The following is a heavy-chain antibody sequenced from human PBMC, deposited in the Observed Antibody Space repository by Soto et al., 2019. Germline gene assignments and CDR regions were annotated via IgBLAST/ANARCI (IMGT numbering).Heavy chain of an antibody. J-gene: IGHJ6*02. CDR2: IWYDGSNE. CDR1: GFIFSSFG. V-gene: IGHV3-33*01. CDR3: ARRLRFLEWAGMDV. Sequence: QVQLVESGGGVVQPGRSLRLSCAASGFIFSSFGMHWVRQAPGKGLEWVALIWYDGSNEYYADSVRGRFTISRDNSKNTLYLQMNSLRAEDTAVYYCARRLRFLEWAGMDVWGQGTTVTVSS. D-gene: IGHD3-3*01.